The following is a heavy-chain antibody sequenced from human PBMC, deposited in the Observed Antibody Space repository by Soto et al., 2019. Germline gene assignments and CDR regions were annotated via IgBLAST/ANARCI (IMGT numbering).Heavy chain of an antibody. CDR1: GFSFSSYA. Sequence: EVQLLESGGGLIQPGGSLRLSCSASGFSFSSYAMSWVRQAPGKGLEWVSAVGANGRSTYYADSVKGRFAISRDNSKNTLVLQMNSLRAEDTAVYFCVKVYQPKAYFDFWGQGTLVTVSS. J-gene: IGHJ4*02. CDR3: VKVYQPKAYFDF. CDR2: VGANGRST. V-gene: IGHV3-23*01.